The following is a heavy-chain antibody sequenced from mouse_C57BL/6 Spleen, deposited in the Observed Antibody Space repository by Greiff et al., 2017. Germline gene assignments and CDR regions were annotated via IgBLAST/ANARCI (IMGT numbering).Heavy chain of an antibody. Sequence: VQLQQSGAELARPGASVKLSCKASGYTFTSYGISWVKQRTGQGLEWIGEIYPRSGNTYYNEKFKGKATLTADKSSSTAYMELRSLTSEDSAVYFGARGDYYGSSPYWYFDVWGTGTTVTVSS. CDR1: GYTFTSYG. J-gene: IGHJ1*03. V-gene: IGHV1-81*01. CDR3: ARGDYYGSSPYWYFDV. D-gene: IGHD1-1*01. CDR2: IYPRSGNT.